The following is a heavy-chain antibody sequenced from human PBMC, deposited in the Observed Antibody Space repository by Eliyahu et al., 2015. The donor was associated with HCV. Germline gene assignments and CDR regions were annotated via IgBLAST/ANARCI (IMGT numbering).Heavy chain of an antibody. CDR3: ARVPAAIYYYYMDV. CDR2: ISSSSSTI. J-gene: IGHJ6*03. D-gene: IGHD2-2*01. V-gene: IGHV3-48*01. CDR1: GFTFSSYS. Sequence: GFTFSSYSMNWVRQAPGKGLEWVSYISSSSSTIYYADSVKGRFTISRDNAKNSLYLQMNSLRAEDTAVYYCARVPAAIYYYYMDVWGKGTTVTVSS.